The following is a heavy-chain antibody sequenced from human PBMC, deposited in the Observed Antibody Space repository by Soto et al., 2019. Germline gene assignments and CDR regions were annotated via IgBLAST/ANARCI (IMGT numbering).Heavy chain of an antibody. D-gene: IGHD1-26*01. CDR2: INPNSGGT. Sequence: GASVKVSCKASGYTFTSYYMHWVRQAPGQGLEWMGWINPNSGGTNYAQKFQGWVTMTRDTSISTAYMELSRLRSDDTAVYYCARGTVRWELLHGIDYWGQGTLVSVSS. CDR1: GYTFTSYY. J-gene: IGHJ4*02. V-gene: IGHV1-2*04. CDR3: ARGTVRWELLHGIDY.